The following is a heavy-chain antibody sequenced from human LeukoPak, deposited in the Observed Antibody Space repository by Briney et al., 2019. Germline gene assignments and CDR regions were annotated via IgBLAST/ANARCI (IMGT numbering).Heavy chain of an antibody. CDR1: GGSISSSSYY. CDR3: ARESGSYYVDY. J-gene: IGHJ4*02. V-gene: IGHV4-39*02. Sequence: PSETLSLTCTVSGGSISSSSYYWGWIRQPPGKGLEWIGSIYYSGSTYYNPSLKSRVTISVDTSKNQFSLKLSSVTAADTAVYYCARESGSYYVDYWGQGTLVTVSS. CDR2: IYYSGST. D-gene: IGHD1-26*01.